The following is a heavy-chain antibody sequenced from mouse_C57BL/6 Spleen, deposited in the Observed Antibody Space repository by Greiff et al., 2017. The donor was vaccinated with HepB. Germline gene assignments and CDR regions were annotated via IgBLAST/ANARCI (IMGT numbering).Heavy chain of an antibody. J-gene: IGHJ3*01. CDR1: GFAFSSYT. V-gene: IGHV5-9*01. CDR3: ARCGYGSSWAWFAY. CDR2: ISGGGGNT. D-gene: IGHD1-1*01. Sequence: EVHLVESGGGLVKPGGSLKLSCAASGFAFSSYTMSWVRQTPEKRLEWVATISGGGGNTYYPDSVKGRFTISRDNAKNTLYLQMSSLRSEDTALYYCARCGYGSSWAWFAYWGQGTLVTVSA.